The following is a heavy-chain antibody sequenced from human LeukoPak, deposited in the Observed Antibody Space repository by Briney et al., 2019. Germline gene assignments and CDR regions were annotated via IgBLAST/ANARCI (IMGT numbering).Heavy chain of an antibody. CDR3: ARVSGAYSSSWYDWFDP. D-gene: IGHD6-13*01. CDR2: IYYSGTT. Sequence: SETLSLTCTVSSGSISNYYWSWIRQPPGRGLEWIGYIYYSGTTNYNPSLKSRVTISVDTSKNQFSLKLSSVTAADTAVYYYARVSGAYSSSWYDWFDPWGQGTLVTVSS. CDR1: SGSISNYY. V-gene: IGHV4-59*01. J-gene: IGHJ5*02.